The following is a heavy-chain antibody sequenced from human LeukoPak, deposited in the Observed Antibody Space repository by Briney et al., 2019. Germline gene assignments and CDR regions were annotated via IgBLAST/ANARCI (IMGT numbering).Heavy chain of an antibody. Sequence: GGSLRLSCAASGFTFSNYSLTWVRQAPGKGLEWVSGISGNGGSTSYADSVQGRFTISRDNGKNTLYLQMNSLRAEDTAVYYCARGGDSSNWYPGYFEYWGQGALVTVSS. V-gene: IGHV3-23*01. CDR2: ISGNGGST. J-gene: IGHJ4*02. CDR1: GFTFSNYS. D-gene: IGHD6-13*01. CDR3: ARGGDSSNWYPGYFEY.